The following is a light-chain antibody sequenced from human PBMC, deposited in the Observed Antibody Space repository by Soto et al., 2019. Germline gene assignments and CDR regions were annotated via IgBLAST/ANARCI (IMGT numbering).Light chain of an antibody. CDR1: QSVSSNY. CDR2: GAS. V-gene: IGKV3-20*01. J-gene: IGKJ1*01. Sequence: PGERATLSCRARQSVSSNYLAWYQQRPGQAPRLLIYGASTRATGIPDRFSGSGSGTDFTLTISRLEPEDFAVYYCQQYGSLSWTFGQGTKVEIK. CDR3: QQYGSLSWT.